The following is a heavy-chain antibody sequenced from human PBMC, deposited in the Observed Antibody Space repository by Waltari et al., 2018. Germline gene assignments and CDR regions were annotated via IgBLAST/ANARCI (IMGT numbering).Heavy chain of an antibody. CDR2: IYYSGST. D-gene: IGHD3-22*01. CDR3: ARALYDSSGYYPFDY. J-gene: IGHJ4*02. V-gene: IGHV4-39*07. Sequence: QLQLQESGPGLVKPSETLSLTCTVSGGSISSSSYYWGWIRQPPGKGLEWIGSIYYSGSTYYNPSLKSRVTISVDTSKNQFSLKLSSVTAADTAVDYCARALYDSSGYYPFDYWGQGTLVTVSS. CDR1: GGSISSSSYY.